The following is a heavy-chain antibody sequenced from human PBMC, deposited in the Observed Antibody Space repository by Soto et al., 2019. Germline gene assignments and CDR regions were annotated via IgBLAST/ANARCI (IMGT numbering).Heavy chain of an antibody. Sequence: GGSLRLSCAASGFTFSSYDMHWVRQATGKGLEWVSAIGTAGDTYYPGSVKGRFTISRENAKNSLYLQMNSLRAGDTAVYYCARGEGGSGGDLNFDYWGQGTLVTVSS. CDR2: IGTAGDT. CDR1: GFTFSSYD. D-gene: IGHD3-10*01. J-gene: IGHJ4*02. CDR3: ARGEGGSGGDLNFDY. V-gene: IGHV3-13*01.